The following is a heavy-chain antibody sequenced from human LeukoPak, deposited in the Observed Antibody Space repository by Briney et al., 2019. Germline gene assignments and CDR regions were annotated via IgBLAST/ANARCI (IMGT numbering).Heavy chain of an antibody. D-gene: IGHD6-6*01. Sequence: GASVKVSCKASGGTFSSYAISWVRQAPGQGLEWMGGIIPIFGTANYAQKFQGRVTITTDESTSTAYMELSSLRSEDTAVYYCARSPKSIAGVYYYYMDVWGKGTTVTVSS. J-gene: IGHJ6*03. CDR1: GGTFSSYA. V-gene: IGHV1-69*05. CDR2: IIPIFGTA. CDR3: ARSPKSIAGVYYYYMDV.